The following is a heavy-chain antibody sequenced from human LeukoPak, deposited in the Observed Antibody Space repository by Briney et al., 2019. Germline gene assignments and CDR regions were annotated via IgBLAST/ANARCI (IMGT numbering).Heavy chain of an antibody. J-gene: IGHJ4*02. CDR2: ISSSSSYT. D-gene: IGHD3-16*01. Sequence: PGGSLRLSCAASGFTFSDYYMSWIRQAPGKGLEWVSYISSSSSYTNYADSVKCRFTISRDNAKTSLSLQMNSLRAEDTAVYYCARAVYYDYVWGSYFFDYWGQGTLVTVSS. CDR1: GFTFSDYY. CDR3: ARAVYYDYVWGSYFFDY. V-gene: IGHV3-11*05.